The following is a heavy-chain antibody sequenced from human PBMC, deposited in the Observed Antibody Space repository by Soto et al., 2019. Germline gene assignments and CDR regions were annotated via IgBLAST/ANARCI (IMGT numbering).Heavy chain of an antibody. V-gene: IGHV3-33*01. D-gene: IGHD6-19*01. J-gene: IGHJ6*03. CDR3: ARGSGIEYIAVAGTNEENYYMDV. CDR1: GFTFSSYG. Sequence: GGSLRLSCAASGFTFSSYGMHWVRQAPGKGLEWVAVIWYDGSNKYYADSVKGRFTISRDNSKNTLYLQMNSLRAEETAVYYCARGSGIEYIAVAGTNEENYYMDVWGKGTTVTVSS. CDR2: IWYDGSNK.